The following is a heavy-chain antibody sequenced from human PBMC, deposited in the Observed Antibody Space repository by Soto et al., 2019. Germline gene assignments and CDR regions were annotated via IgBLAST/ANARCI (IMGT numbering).Heavy chain of an antibody. J-gene: IGHJ2*01. V-gene: IGHV1-24*01. D-gene: IGHD3-10*01. CDR2: FDPEDGET. Sequence: QVQLVQSGAEVKKPGASVKVSCKVSGYTLTELSMHWVRQAPGKGLEWMGGFDPEDGETIYAQKFQGRVTMTEDTSTDTAYMELSSLRSEDTAVYYCATRIPGSGSYHSTPWYFDLWGRGTLVTVSS. CDR1: GYTLTELS. CDR3: ATRIPGSGSYHSTPWYFDL.